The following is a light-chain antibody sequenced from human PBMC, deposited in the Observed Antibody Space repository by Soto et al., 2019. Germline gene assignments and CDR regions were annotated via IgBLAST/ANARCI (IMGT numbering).Light chain of an antibody. J-gene: IGKJ4*01. CDR1: QGISSW. V-gene: IGKV1-12*01. CDR3: HQASSFPLT. Sequence: DIQMTQSPSFVSASVGDRVTITCRASQGISSWLSWYQQKPGTGPTLLVYKASTLQDGVPSRFSGSGSGTDFTLTINSLQPEDFGTYYCHQASSFPLTFGGGTKVEIK. CDR2: KAS.